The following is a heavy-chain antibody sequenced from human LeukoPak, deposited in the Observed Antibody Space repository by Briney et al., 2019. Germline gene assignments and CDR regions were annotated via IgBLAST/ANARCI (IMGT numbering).Heavy chain of an antibody. V-gene: IGHV3-30*02. CDR2: IRYDGSNK. CDR3: AKDGSLWFGEAPTDY. CDR1: GSTFSSYG. J-gene: IGHJ4*02. Sequence: GGSLRLSCAASGSTFSSYGMHWVRQAPGKGLEWVAFIRYDGSNKYYADSVKGRFTISRDNSKNTLYLQTNSLRAEDTAVYYCAKDGSLWFGEAPTDYWGQGTLVTVSS. D-gene: IGHD3-10*01.